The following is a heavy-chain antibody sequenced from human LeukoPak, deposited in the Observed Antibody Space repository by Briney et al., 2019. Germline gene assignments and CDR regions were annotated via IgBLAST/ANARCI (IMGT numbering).Heavy chain of an antibody. CDR1: GYTFTSYY. CDR2: INPSGGST. V-gene: IGHV1-46*01. CDR3: ARESESNGWYDY. Sequence: GASVRVSCKASGYTFTSYYMHWVRQAPGQGLGWMGIINPSGGSTSYAQKFQGRVTMNRDTSTSTVYMELSSLRSEDTALYYCARESESNGWYDYWGQGTLVTVST. J-gene: IGHJ4*02. D-gene: IGHD6-19*01.